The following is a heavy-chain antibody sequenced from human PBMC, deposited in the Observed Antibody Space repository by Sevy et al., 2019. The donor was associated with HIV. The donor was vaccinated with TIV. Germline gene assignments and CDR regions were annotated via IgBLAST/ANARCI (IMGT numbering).Heavy chain of an antibody. Sequence: ASVKVSCKASGYTFTGHYMHWVRQAPGQGLEWMEWINPNSGSTDYAQKFQGRVTLTRDTSISTAYLELSRLTSDDTAVYYCARVIPYCSGGSCYSPYDAFDIWGQGTMVTVSS. CDR3: ARVIPYCSGGSCYSPYDAFDI. CDR1: GYTFTGHY. CDR2: INPNSGST. V-gene: IGHV1-2*02. D-gene: IGHD2-15*01. J-gene: IGHJ3*02.